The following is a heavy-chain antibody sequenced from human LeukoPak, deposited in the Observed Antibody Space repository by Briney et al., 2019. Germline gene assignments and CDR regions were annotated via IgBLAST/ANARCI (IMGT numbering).Heavy chain of an antibody. J-gene: IGHJ4*02. CDR3: AREDDDSYFFDY. D-gene: IGHD4-11*01. Sequence: ASVKVSCKASGYSFTGNYMHWMRQAPGHGLEWLGWINPHSGGTNFAQKFQGRVTMTRDTSISTAYMELSRLRSDDTAVYYCAREDDDSYFFDYWGRGSLVTVSS. CDR2: INPHSGGT. CDR1: GYSFTGNY. V-gene: IGHV1-2*02.